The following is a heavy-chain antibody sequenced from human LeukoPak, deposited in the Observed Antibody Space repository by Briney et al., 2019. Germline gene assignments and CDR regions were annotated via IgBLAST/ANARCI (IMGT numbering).Heavy chain of an antibody. CDR2: IYCGGGT. CDR1: GDSISSYY. CDR3: ARHVTISGPYDASDI. Sequence: PSETLSLTCTVSGDSISSYYWSWIRQPPGKGLEWIGYIYCGGGTDYNPSLKSRVTISVDTSKNQFSLKLRSVTAADTAVYYCARHVTISGPYDASDIWGQGTMVTVSP. D-gene: IGHD5-24*01. J-gene: IGHJ3*02. V-gene: IGHV4-59*08.